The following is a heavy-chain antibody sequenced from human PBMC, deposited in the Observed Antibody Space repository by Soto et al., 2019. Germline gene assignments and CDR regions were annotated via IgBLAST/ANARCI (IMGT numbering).Heavy chain of an antibody. J-gene: IGHJ3*02. Sequence: QVQLVQSGAEVKKPGSSVKVSCKASGGTFSSYAISWVRQAPGQGLEWMGGIIPIFGTANYAQKFQGRVTITADESTNTEYMELSSVRSEDTAVYYCAGEGYYDSSGYYEASNAFDIWGQGTMVTVSS. CDR1: GGTFSSYA. CDR3: AGEGYYDSSGYYEASNAFDI. V-gene: IGHV1-69*12. D-gene: IGHD3-22*01. CDR2: IIPIFGTA.